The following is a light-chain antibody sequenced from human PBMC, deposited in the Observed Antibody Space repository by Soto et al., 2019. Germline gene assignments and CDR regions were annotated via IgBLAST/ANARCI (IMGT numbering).Light chain of an antibody. V-gene: IGKV1-5*03. Sequence: IQMTQSPSTVSASVGDRVAITCRASQSIGIWLAWYQQKPGKAPRFLIYTASTLLGGVPSRFSGSGSGTEFTLPISSLQPDDVATYYCQQYRDYSWTFGQGIKVEIK. CDR2: TAS. CDR3: QQYRDYSWT. CDR1: QSIGIW. J-gene: IGKJ1*01.